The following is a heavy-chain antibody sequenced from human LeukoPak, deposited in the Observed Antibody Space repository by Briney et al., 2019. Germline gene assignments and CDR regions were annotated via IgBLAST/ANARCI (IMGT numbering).Heavy chain of an antibody. CDR3: ASTIVTTVYPPGWYFDL. D-gene: IGHD4-17*01. V-gene: IGHV3-21*06. CDR1: GFTFSSYA. Sequence: PGGSLRLSCAASGFTFSSYAMHWVRQAPGKGLEWVSSISSRSRDVYYADSVKGRFTISRDNTKSSLFLQMDSLRAEDTAVYYCASTIVTTVYPPGWYFDLWGRGTQVTVSS. CDR2: ISSRSRDV. J-gene: IGHJ2*01.